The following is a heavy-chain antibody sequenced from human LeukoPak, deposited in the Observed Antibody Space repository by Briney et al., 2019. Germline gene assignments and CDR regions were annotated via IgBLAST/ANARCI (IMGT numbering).Heavy chain of an antibody. Sequence: PGGSLRLSCAASGFTVSSNYMSWVRQAPGKGLEWVSVIYSGGSTYYADSVKGRFTISRDNSKNTLYLQMNSLRAEDTAVCYCASPFPRIVVVAYDAFDIWGQGTMVTVSS. CDR1: GFTVSSNY. J-gene: IGHJ3*02. V-gene: IGHV3-66*01. D-gene: IGHD2-21*01. CDR3: ASPFPRIVVVAYDAFDI. CDR2: IYSGGST.